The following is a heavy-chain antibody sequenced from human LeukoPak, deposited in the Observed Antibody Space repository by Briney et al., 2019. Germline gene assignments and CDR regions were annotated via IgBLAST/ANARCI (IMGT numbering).Heavy chain of an antibody. CDR2: IYCSGNT. D-gene: IGHD6-25*01. CDR3: AGLHFAAAAEFDP. J-gene: IGHJ5*02. V-gene: IGHV4-59*08. Sequence: PSESLSLTCTVSGGSLSGHWWSWIRQPPGKGLEWIGYIYCSGNTNYNPSLNTRVTISVDTSKNQFSLNLRSVTAADTAVYYCAGLHFAAAAEFDPWGQGTLVTVSS. CDR1: GGSLSGHW.